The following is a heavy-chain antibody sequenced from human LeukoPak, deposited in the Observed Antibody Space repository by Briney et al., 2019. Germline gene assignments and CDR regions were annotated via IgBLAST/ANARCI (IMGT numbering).Heavy chain of an antibody. CDR3: ARGGHSSGWYPPYYFDY. J-gene: IGHJ4*02. CDR2: IYYSGST. V-gene: IGHV4-61*01. CDR1: GGSVSSGSYY. D-gene: IGHD6-19*01. Sequence: SETLSLTCTVSGGSVSSGSYYWSWIRQPPGKGLEWIGYIYYSGSTNYNPSLKSRVTISVDTSKNQFSLKLSSVTAADTAVYYCARGGHSSGWYPPYYFDYWGQGTLVTVSS.